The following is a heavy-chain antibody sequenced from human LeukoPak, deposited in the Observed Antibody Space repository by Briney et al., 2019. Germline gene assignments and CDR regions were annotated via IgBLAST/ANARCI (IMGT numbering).Heavy chain of an antibody. CDR2: ISSGGSTI. CDR3: ARDPSSGDY. V-gene: IGHV3-48*03. Sequence: GGSLRLSCAASGFTFSSYEMNWVRQAPGKGLEWVSYISSGGSTIYYADSVKGRFTISRDNAQNSLYLQMNSLRAEDTGVYYCARDPSSGDYWGQGTLVTVSS. CDR1: GFTFSSYE. D-gene: IGHD7-27*01. J-gene: IGHJ4*02.